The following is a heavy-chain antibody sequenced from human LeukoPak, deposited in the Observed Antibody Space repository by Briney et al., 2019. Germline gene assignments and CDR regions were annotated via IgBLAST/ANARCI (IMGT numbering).Heavy chain of an antibody. CDR2: IKADGGDK. CDR3: ARGGLWGGDY. D-gene: IGHD3-16*01. CDR1: GFTFSSYL. V-gene: IGHV3-7*01. Sequence: PGGSLRLSCAASGFTFSSYLMTWVRQAPGRGLEWVATIKADGGDKYYVNSVKGRFTISRDNAKNSLSLQMDSLRAEDTAVYYCARGGLWGGDYWGQGTLVTVSS. J-gene: IGHJ4*02.